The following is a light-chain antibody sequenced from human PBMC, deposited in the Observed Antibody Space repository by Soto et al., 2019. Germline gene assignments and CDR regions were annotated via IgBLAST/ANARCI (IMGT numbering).Light chain of an antibody. CDR3: NSYTSSSTYV. Sequence: QSVLTQPASVSGSPGQSITISCTGTSSDVGGFNYVSWYQQHPGKAPKHMIYDVTNRPSGVSYRFSGSKSGNTASLTISGLQAEDEADYYRNSYTSSSTYVFGTGTKLTVL. J-gene: IGLJ1*01. CDR1: SSDVGGFNY. V-gene: IGLV2-14*03. CDR2: DVT.